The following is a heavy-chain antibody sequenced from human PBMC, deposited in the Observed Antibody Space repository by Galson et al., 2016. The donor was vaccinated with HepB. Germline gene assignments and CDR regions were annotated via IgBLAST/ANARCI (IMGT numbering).Heavy chain of an antibody. V-gene: IGHV4-39*01. Sequence: SETLSLTCTVSGGSISSSSESWGWIRQSPGKGLEWIGSIYYRGSTYYNPSLNSRVTISVDTSKNQFSLMLSSVTAADTAVYYCARPITMVRGAQILPFDCWGQGTLVTVSS. D-gene: IGHD3-10*01. CDR3: ARPITMVRGAQILPFDC. CDR1: GGSISSSSES. J-gene: IGHJ4*02. CDR2: IYYRGST.